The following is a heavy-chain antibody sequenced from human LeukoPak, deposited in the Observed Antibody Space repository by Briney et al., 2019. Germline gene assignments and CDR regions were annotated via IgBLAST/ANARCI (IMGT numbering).Heavy chain of an antibody. CDR3: ARHSKSGARDAFDI. Sequence: SETLSLTCTVSGGSISSYNWGWIRQPPGKGLEWIGSIYYSGSTYYNPSLKSRVTISVDTSKNQFSLKLSSVTAADTAVYYCARHSKSGARDAFDIWGQGTMVTVSS. CDR1: GGSISSYN. D-gene: IGHD2-8*02. CDR2: IYYSGST. J-gene: IGHJ3*02. V-gene: IGHV4-39*01.